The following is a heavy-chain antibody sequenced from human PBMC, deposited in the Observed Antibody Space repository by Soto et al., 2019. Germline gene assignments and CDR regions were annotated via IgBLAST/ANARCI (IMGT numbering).Heavy chain of an antibody. Sequence: GASVKVSCKSSGYPFNTYYLHWVRQAPGQGLEWMGMIHPSGGGSTYAQKFLGRVTMNMDSSTSTVFMELTSLRSADTAVYYCARGGHIAVVTDSFDSWGQGTLVTVSS. CDR1: GYPFNTYY. J-gene: IGHJ4*02. D-gene: IGHD2-21*02. V-gene: IGHV1-46*02. CDR2: IHPSGGGS. CDR3: ARGGHIAVVTDSFDS.